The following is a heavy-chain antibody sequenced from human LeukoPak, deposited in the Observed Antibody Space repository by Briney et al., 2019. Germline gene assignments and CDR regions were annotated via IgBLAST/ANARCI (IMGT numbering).Heavy chain of an antibody. V-gene: IGHV3-21*01. Sequence: GGSLRLSCAASGFTFSSYAMSWVRQAPGKGLEWVSSISSSSSYIYYADSVKGRFTISRDNAKNSLYLQMSSLRAEDTAVYYCARELSGVGAINYWGQGTLVTVSS. CDR2: ISSSSSYI. CDR1: GFTFSSYA. J-gene: IGHJ4*02. D-gene: IGHD1-26*01. CDR3: ARELSGVGAINY.